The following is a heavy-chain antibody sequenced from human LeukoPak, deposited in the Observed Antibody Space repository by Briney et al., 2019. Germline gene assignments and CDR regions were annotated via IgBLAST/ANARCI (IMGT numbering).Heavy chain of an antibody. J-gene: IGHJ4*02. CDR1: GFTVSSYS. CDR2: ISRSSSYI. Sequence: PGWSLRLSCAASGFTVSSYSMNWVRQAPGKGLEWVSTISRSSSYIDYADSVKGRFTISRDNAKNSLYLQMNSLRAEDTAVYYCARGGYYYHDSSGYLYHFDYWGQGILVTVSS. V-gene: IGHV3-21*01. D-gene: IGHD3-22*01. CDR3: ARGGYYYHDSSGYLYHFDY.